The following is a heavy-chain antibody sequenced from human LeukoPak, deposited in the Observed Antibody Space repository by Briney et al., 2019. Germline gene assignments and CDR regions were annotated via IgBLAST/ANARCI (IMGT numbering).Heavy chain of an antibody. CDR3: ARDGGAARLFDY. CDR2: INPNSGGT. D-gene: IGHD6-6*01. J-gene: IGHJ4*02. CDR1: GYTFTGYY. Sequence: ASVKVSCKASGYTFTGYYMHWVRQAPGQGLEWMGWINPNSGGTNYAQKFQGRVTMTRDTSISAAYTELSRLRSDDTAVYYCARDGGAARLFDYWGQGTLVTVSS. V-gene: IGHV1-2*02.